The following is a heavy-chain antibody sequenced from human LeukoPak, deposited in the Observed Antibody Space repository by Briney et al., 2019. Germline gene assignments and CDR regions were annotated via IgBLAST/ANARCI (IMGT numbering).Heavy chain of an antibody. CDR1: GFTFSIYW. CDR2: ISGSGGST. Sequence: GGSLRLSCAASGFTFSIYWMSWVRQAPGKGLEWVSAISGSGGSTYYADSVKGRFTISRDNSKNTLYLQMNSLRAEDTAVYYCAKDGGGSSWDYWGQGTLVTVSS. J-gene: IGHJ4*02. D-gene: IGHD6-13*01. V-gene: IGHV3-23*01. CDR3: AKDGGGSSWDY.